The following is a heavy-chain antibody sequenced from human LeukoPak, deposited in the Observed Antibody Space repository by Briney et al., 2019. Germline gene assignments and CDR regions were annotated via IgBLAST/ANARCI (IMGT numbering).Heavy chain of an antibody. V-gene: IGHV3-11*04. D-gene: IGHD5-12*01. Sequence: GGSLRLSCAASGFTFSDYYMSWIRQAPGKGLEWVSCITNSGSTIYYADSVKGRFTISRDNAKNSLYLQMNSLRAEDTAVYYCARGGYSGYIPYWGQGTLVTVSS. CDR1: GFTFSDYY. CDR2: ITNSGSTI. J-gene: IGHJ4*02. CDR3: ARGGYSGYIPY.